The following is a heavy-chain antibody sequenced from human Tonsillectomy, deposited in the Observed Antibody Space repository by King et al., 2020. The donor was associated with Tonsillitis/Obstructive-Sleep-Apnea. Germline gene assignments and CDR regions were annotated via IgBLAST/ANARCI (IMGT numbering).Heavy chain of an antibody. CDR2: ISGFNGNT. Sequence: VQLVESGAEVKKPGASVKVSCKASNYVFSSYGITWVRQAPGQGLEWRGWISGFNGNTNYAQKTQGRVTMTIHTSTSTAYMELRGLRSDDTAVDYCVRDDISTGTLSHWGQGTLVPVPS. V-gene: IGHV1-18*04. D-gene: IGHD3-9*01. J-gene: IGHJ1*01. CDR3: VRDDISTGTLSH. CDR1: NYVFSSYG.